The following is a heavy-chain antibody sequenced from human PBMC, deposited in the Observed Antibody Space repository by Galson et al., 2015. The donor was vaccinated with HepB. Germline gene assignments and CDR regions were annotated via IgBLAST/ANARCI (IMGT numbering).Heavy chain of an antibody. CDR3: ARVIVGATFYYYGMDV. Sequence: SVKVSCKASGYTFSGYYMHWVRQAPGQGLEWMGWINPNSGGTNYAQKFHGRGTMARDTSISPAYMELSRLRSDDTALYYCARVIVGATFYYYGMDVWGQGTTVTVSS. CDR1: GYTFSGYY. D-gene: IGHD1-26*01. V-gene: IGHV1-2*02. CDR2: INPNSGGT. J-gene: IGHJ6*02.